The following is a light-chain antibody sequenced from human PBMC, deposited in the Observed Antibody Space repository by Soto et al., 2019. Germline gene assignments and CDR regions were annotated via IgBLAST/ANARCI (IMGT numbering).Light chain of an antibody. J-gene: IGKJ5*01. V-gene: IGKV3-20*01. Sequence: SPGTLSLSQGERATLSCRASQSVSSSYLAWYQQKPGQAPRLLIYGASSRATGIPDRFSGSGSGTDFTLTISRLEPEDFAVYYCQQYSRSPIT. CDR1: QSVSSSY. CDR2: GAS. CDR3: QQYSRSPIT.